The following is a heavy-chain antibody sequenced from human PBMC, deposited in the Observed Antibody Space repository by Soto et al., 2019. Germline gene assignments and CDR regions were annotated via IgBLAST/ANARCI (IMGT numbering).Heavy chain of an antibody. CDR3: ARDGDGYNSYYFDY. J-gene: IGHJ4*02. D-gene: IGHD5-12*01. CDR2: ISSSSSYI. CDR1: GFTFSSYS. Sequence: EVQLVESGGGLVKPGGSLRLSCAASGFTFSSYSMNWVRQAPGKGLEWVSSISSSSSYIYYADSVKGRFTISRDNAKNSLYLQMNSLRAEDTAVYYCARDGDGYNSYYFDYWGQGTLVTVSS. V-gene: IGHV3-21*01.